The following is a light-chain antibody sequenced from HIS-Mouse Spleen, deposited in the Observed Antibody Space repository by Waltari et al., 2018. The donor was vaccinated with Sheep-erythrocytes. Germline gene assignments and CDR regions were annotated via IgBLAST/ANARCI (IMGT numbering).Light chain of an antibody. J-gene: IGLJ2*01. Sequence: QSALTQPPSASGSPGQSVTISCTGTSSDVVGYNYVSWYQQHPDKAPKLMIYEVSKRPSGVPDRFSGSKSGNTASLTVSGLQAEDEADYYCSSYAGSNNLVFGGGTKLTVL. CDR2: EVS. V-gene: IGLV2-8*01. CDR3: SSYAGSNNLV. CDR1: SSDVVGYNY.